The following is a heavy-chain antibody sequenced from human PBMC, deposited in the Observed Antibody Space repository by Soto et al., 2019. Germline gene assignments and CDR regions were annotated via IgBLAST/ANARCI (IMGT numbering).Heavy chain of an antibody. CDR1: GFTFSSYE. D-gene: IGHD6-13*01. CDR3: TRVVQQLVGDY. Sequence: PGGSLRLSCAASGFTFSSYEMNWVRQAPGKGLEWVSYISSSGGTIYYADSVKGRFTISRDNAKNSLYLQMNSLKTEDTAVYYCTRVVQQLVGDYWGQGTLVTVSS. CDR2: ISSSGGTI. V-gene: IGHV3-48*03. J-gene: IGHJ4*02.